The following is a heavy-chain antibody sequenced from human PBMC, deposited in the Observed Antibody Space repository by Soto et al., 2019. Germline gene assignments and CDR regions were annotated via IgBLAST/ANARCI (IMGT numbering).Heavy chain of an antibody. J-gene: IGHJ5*02. CDR3: ASIPVTSSRWGLHH. CDR2: IDPSGDGT. Sequence: QVQLVQSGAEMKNPVASVRGYCRASGYTFTSYSLHWVLQATGNGLEWMGIIDPSGDGTRYAQNLQGRATLTSDASTITVYMELTGLRFEDTAVYYCASIPVTSSRWGLHHWGQGTLVTVSS. D-gene: IGHD6-19*01. V-gene: IGHV1-46*01. CDR1: GYTFTSYS.